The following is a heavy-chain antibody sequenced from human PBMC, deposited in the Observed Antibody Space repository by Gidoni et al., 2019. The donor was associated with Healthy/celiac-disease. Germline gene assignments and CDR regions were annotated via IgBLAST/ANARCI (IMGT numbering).Heavy chain of an antibody. Sequence: EVQLVESGGGLVKPGGSLRLSCAASGFPFSSYSMNWVSQAPGKGLEWVSAISSSSSYIYYADSVKGRFTISRDNAKNSLYLQMNSLRAEDTAVYYCARDLRYGDYPGVFDYWGQGTLVTVSS. CDR3: ARDLRYGDYPGVFDY. CDR2: ISSSSSYI. CDR1: GFPFSSYS. D-gene: IGHD4-17*01. J-gene: IGHJ4*02. V-gene: IGHV3-21*01.